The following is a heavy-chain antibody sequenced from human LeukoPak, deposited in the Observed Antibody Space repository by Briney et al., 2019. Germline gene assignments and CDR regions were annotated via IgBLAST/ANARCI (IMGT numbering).Heavy chain of an antibody. V-gene: IGHV4-4*02. Sequence: SETLSLTCAVSGASVSSSNWWRWVRQPPGKGLEWIGDISHSGITNYNPSLKSRVTMSVDKSKNQFSLKLSSVTAADTALYYCANRDYSETSGYYWSWFDPWGQGTLVTVSS. D-gene: IGHD3-22*01. J-gene: IGHJ5*02. CDR1: GASVSSSNW. CDR3: ANRDYSETSGYYWSWFDP. CDR2: ISHSGIT.